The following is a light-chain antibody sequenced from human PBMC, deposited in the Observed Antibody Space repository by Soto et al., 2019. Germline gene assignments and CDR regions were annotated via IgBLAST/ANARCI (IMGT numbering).Light chain of an antibody. CDR2: DVS. J-gene: IGLJ1*01. CDR3: SSYAGSNNPFV. V-gene: IGLV2-8*01. CDR1: SSDVGGYNY. Sequence: QSALTQPPSASGSPGQSVTISCTGTSSDVGGYNYVSWYQQYPDKAPKLMIYDVSKRPSGVPDRFSGSKSGNTASLTVSGLQEEDEAEYYCSSYAGSNNPFVFGTGTKLTVL.